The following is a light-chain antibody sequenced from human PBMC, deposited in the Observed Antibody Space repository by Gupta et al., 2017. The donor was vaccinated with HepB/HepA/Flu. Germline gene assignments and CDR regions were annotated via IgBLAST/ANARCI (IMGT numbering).Light chain of an antibody. Sequence: QSALTQPRSVFGSPGQSVTISCTGSSSDVGGYNYVSWYQQHPVKAPNLLIYDVTKRPSGVPDRFSGSKSGNTASLTISGLQAEDEADYYCCAYAGSYTWVFGGGTKLTVL. V-gene: IGLV2-11*01. J-gene: IGLJ3*02. CDR2: DVT. CDR3: CAYAGSYTWV. CDR1: SSDVGGYNY.